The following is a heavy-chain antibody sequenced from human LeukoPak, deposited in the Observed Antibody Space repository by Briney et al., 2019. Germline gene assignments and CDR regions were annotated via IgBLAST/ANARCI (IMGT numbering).Heavy chain of an antibody. CDR3: ARGRNIEMTTMSGGSDY. Sequence: ASVRVSCKASGYTFTDYYMHWVRQAPGQGLEWMGWLNPNSGDTNYAQKFQGRVSMTRDSSISTAYMDLSDLRSDDTAVYSCARGRNIEMTTMSGGSDYWGQGTQVTVSS. CDR2: LNPNSGDT. V-gene: IGHV1-2*02. D-gene: IGHD5-24*01. J-gene: IGHJ4*02. CDR1: GYTFTDYY.